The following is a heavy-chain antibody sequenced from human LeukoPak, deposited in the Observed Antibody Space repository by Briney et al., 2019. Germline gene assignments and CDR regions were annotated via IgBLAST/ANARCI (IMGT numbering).Heavy chain of an antibody. V-gene: IGHV4-34*01. CDR1: GGSISGFY. CDR3: ARRRGPRFLDRQSRNWFDP. J-gene: IGHJ5*02. CDR2: INHSGST. Sequence: PSETLSLTCAVSGGSISGFYWSWIRQPPGKGLEWIGEINHSGSTNYNPSLKSRVTISVDTSKNQFSLKLSSVTAADTAVYYRARRRGPRFLDRQSRNWFDPWGQGTLVTVSS. D-gene: IGHD3-3*01.